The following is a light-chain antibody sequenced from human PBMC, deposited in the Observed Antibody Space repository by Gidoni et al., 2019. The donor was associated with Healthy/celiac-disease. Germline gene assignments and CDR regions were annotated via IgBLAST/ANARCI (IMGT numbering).Light chain of an antibody. CDR3: QQRSNCPTT. Sequence: EIVLTQSPATLSLSPGERATLSCRASQSVSSYLAWYQQKPGQAPRLLIYDTSNRATGIPARFSGSGSGTDFTLTISSLDPEDFAVYYCQQRSNCPTTFGGGTKVEIK. V-gene: IGKV3-11*01. CDR1: QSVSSY. J-gene: IGKJ4*01. CDR2: DTS.